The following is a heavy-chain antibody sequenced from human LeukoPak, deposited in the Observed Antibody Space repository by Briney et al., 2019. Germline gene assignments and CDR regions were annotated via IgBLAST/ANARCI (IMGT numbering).Heavy chain of an antibody. CDR2: ISSSSSYI. J-gene: IGHJ6*02. CDR3: ARVRAGRYYYYGMDV. V-gene: IGHV3-21*01. CDR1: GFTFSSYS. D-gene: IGHD6-13*01. Sequence: GGSLRLSCAASGFTFSSYSMNWVRQAPGKGLEWVSSISSSSSYIYYADSVKGRFTISRDNVKNSLYLQMNSLRAEDTAVYYCARVRAGRYYYYGMDVRGQGTTVTVSS.